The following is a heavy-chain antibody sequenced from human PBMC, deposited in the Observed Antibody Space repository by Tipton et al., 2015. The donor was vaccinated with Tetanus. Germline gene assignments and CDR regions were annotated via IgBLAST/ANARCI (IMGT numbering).Heavy chain of an antibody. J-gene: IGHJ4*02. CDR3: ARERSGFIGGPLAV. V-gene: IGHV4-30-2*01. CDR2: IFHSGSP. Sequence: TLSLTCDVSGASISSAAWTWIRQPSGKGLEWIGHIFHSGSPNYNPSLKSRVSMSVDKSRKEVSLKLQSVTAADTAVYFCARERSGFIGGPLAVGGPGTLVIVSS. CDR1: GASISSAA. D-gene: IGHD3-3*01.